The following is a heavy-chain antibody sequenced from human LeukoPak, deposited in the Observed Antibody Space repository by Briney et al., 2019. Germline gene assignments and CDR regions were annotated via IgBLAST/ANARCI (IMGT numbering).Heavy chain of an antibody. CDR1: GGSFSGYY. D-gene: IGHD3-9*01. CDR2: IYTSGST. V-gene: IGHV4-4*07. CDR3: ARDHNYDILTGYYKTQRDYGMDV. Sequence: PSETLSLTCAVYGGSFSGYYWSWIRQPAGKGLEWIGRIYTSGSTNYNPSLKSRVTMSVDTSKNQFSLKLSSVTAADTAVYYCARDHNYDILTGYYKTQRDYGMDVWGQGTTVTVSS. J-gene: IGHJ6*02.